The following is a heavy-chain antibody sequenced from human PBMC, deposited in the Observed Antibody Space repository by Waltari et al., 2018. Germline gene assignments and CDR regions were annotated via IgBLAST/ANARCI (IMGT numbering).Heavy chain of an antibody. CDR2: MKPNGGST. V-gene: IGHV1-8*01. Sequence: QVLLVQSGTEVRKTGASVKVSCKAYGYTFTSYAPDRVRQATGQGMAWTGWMKPNGGSTAKAQKCQGGVTITRNTPRSTAYRKLTSLGSGNTAVYYVASTGVDVLSGTWFNPWGQGTLVTFSS. CDR3: ASTGVDVLSGTWFNP. J-gene: IGHJ5*02. CDR1: GYTFTSYA. D-gene: IGHD3-3*01.